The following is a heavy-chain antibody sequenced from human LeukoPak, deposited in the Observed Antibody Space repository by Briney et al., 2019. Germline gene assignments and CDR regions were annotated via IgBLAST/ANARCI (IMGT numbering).Heavy chain of an antibody. CDR1: GYTFTDYY. V-gene: IGHV1-46*01. J-gene: IGHJ6*02. CDR2: INPSGGGT. CDR3: ARDKDAPGYSSGWRQYYYGLDI. Sequence: ASVKVSFKASGYTFTDYYMNWVRQAPGQGLEWMGVINPSGGGTSYAQRFQGRVTMTTDTSSSTVYMELSSLRSEDTAVYYCARDKDAPGYSSGWRQYYYGLDIWGQGTTVTVSS. D-gene: IGHD6-19*01.